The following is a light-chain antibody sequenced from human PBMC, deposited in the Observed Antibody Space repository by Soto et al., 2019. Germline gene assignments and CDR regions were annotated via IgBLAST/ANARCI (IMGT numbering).Light chain of an antibody. Sequence: QSALTPPASVSGSPGQSITISCTGTSSDVGSYNLVSWYQQHPGKAPKLMIYEGSKRPSGVSNRFSGSKSGNTASLTISGFQAEDAAYYYCCSYAGSSSYVFGPGTKLTVL. V-gene: IGLV2-23*01. CDR3: CSYAGSSSYV. CDR2: EGS. J-gene: IGLJ1*01. CDR1: SSDVGSYNL.